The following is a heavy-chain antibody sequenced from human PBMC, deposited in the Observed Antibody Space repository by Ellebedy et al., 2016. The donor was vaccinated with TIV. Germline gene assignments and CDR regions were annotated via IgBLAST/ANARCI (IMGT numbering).Heavy chain of an antibody. CDR1: GYTFTNYA. Sequence: AASVKVSCKASGYTFTNYALNWVRQAPGQGLEGMGWINTNTGNPTYAQGFTGLFVFALDTSVSTAYLQISSLKAEDTAVYYCARDTPMVPLDYWGQGSLVTVSS. D-gene: IGHD3-10*01. CDR2: INTNTGNP. CDR3: ARDTPMVPLDY. J-gene: IGHJ4*02. V-gene: IGHV7-4-1*02.